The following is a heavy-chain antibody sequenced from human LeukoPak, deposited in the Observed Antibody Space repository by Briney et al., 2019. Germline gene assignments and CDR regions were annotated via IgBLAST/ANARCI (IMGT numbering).Heavy chain of an antibody. Sequence: ASVKVSCKASGYTFTSYAMHWVRQAPGQRLEWMGWINAGNGNTKYSQKFQGRVTITRDTSASTAYMELSSLRSEGTAVYYCARDGVVGATGDNWFDPWGQGTLVTVSS. V-gene: IGHV1-3*01. D-gene: IGHD1-26*01. CDR1: GYTFTSYA. CDR3: ARDGVVGATGDNWFDP. CDR2: INAGNGNT. J-gene: IGHJ5*02.